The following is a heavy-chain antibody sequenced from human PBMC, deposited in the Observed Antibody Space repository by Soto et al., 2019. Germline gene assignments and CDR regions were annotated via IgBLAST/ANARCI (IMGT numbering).Heavy chain of an antibody. CDR1: GGSISSGGYY. CDR2: IYYSGST. CDR3: ARVGAAAEQDWFDP. Sequence: QVQLQESGPGLVKPSQTLSLTCTVSGGSISSGGYYWSWIRQHPGKGLEWIGYIYYSGSTYYNPSLKSGVTISVDTSKNQFSLKLSSVTAADTAVYYCARVGAAAEQDWFDPWGQGTLVTVSS. V-gene: IGHV4-31*03. J-gene: IGHJ5*02. D-gene: IGHD6-25*01.